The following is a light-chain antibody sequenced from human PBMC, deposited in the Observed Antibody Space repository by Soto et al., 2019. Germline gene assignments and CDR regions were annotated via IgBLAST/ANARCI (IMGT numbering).Light chain of an antibody. V-gene: IGKV3-20*01. CDR1: QSVSSNY. CDR2: AAS. J-gene: IGKJ3*01. Sequence: EIVLTQSPGTLSLSPGERATLSCRASQSVSSNYLAWYQHKPGQGPRLLIYAASSTATGIPDRFSGSGSGTYFTLTISRLEPEDFALYYCQKYGSAFTFGPGTKVDIK. CDR3: QKYGSAFT.